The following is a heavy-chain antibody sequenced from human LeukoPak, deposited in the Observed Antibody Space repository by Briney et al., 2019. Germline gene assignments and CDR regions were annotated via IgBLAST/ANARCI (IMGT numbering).Heavy chain of an antibody. CDR2: ISYYESKK. CDR1: GFTFSSYG. D-gene: IGHD6-19*01. V-gene: IGHV3-30*03. Sequence: AGTLRLSCAASGFTFSSYGLHWLRQPPGKGLERVAVISYYESKKYYADSVNGRFTIFRDNSNNTLYVQLNSLRAEVTAVDYCARASSTGYAGVDYWGRGPLVSVPS. CDR3: ARASSTGYAGVDY. J-gene: IGHJ4*02.